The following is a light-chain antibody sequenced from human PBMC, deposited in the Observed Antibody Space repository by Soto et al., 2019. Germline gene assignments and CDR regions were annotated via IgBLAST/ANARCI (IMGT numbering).Light chain of an antibody. CDR2: GAS. V-gene: IGKV3D-20*02. CDR1: QSLSSSY. Sequence: EIVLTQSPGTLSLSPGERATLSFRASQSLSSSYLAWYQQKPGQAPRLLIYGASSRAPGIPDRFSGSGSGADFTLTISSLEPEDFAVYYCQLLTDWPPQWTFGQGTKVDI. CDR3: QLLTDWPPQWT. J-gene: IGKJ1*01.